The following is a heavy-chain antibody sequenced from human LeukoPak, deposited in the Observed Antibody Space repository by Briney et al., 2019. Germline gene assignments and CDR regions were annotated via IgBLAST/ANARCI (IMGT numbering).Heavy chain of an antibody. D-gene: IGHD6-13*01. Sequence: SETLSLTCTVSGGSISSYYWSWIRRPPGKGLEWIVYIYFSGSTNYNPSLKSRVTISVDTSRNQFSLQLSSVTAADTAVYYCARTSHPHGSSWLFDYWGQGTLVTVSS. J-gene: IGHJ4*02. CDR2: IYFSGST. CDR1: GGSISSYY. CDR3: ARTSHPHGSSWLFDY. V-gene: IGHV4-59*01.